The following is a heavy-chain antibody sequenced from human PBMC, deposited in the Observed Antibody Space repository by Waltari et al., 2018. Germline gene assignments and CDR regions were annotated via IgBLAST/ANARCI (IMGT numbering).Heavy chain of an antibody. CDR3: ARDGGERNFDY. J-gene: IGHJ4*02. Sequence: QVQLVESGGGVVQPGRSLRLSCAASGFTFSSYGMHWVRQAPGKGLEWVAVIWYDGSNKYYADSVKGRFTISRVNSKNTLYLQMNSLRAEDTAVYYCARDGGERNFDYWGQGTLVTVSS. CDR1: GFTFSSYG. CDR2: IWYDGSNK. D-gene: IGHD3-16*01. V-gene: IGHV3-33*01.